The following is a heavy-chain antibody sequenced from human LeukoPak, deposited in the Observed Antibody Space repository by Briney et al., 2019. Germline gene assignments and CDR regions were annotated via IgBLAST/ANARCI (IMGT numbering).Heavy chain of an antibody. CDR1: GYTFTSYY. D-gene: IGHD6-13*01. CDR3: ARLEGSSRGGGFFDY. V-gene: IGHV1-46*01. J-gene: IGHJ4*02. Sequence: ASVKVSCKASGYTFTSYYMHWVRQAPGQGLEWMGIINPSGGSTSYAQKFQGRVTMTRDTSTSTVYMELSSLRSEDTAVYYCARLEGSSRGGGFFDYWGQGTLVTVSS. CDR2: INPSGGST.